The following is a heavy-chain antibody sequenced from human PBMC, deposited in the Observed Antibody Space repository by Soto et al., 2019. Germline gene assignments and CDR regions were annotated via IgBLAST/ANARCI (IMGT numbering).Heavy chain of an antibody. V-gene: IGHV1-2*02. J-gene: IGHJ5*02. Sequence: QVQLVQSGAAVKKPGASVKVSCKASGFSFTGYYIHWLRQAPGQGLEWMGWINAHSGGTEYAQKFQGRVPLTRDTSIATAYLTLPSLTSDDTALYYCAKDLTRQLAYWLDPWGQGTQVTVSS. D-gene: IGHD6-6*01. CDR3: AKDLTRQLAYWLDP. CDR1: GFSFTGYY. CDR2: INAHSGGT.